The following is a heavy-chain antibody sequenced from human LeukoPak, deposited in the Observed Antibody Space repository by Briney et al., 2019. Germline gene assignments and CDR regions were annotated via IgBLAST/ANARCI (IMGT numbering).Heavy chain of an antibody. V-gene: IGHV1-24*01. CDR2: FDPEDGET. CDR1: GYTLTELS. D-gene: IGHD2-21*01. CDR3: ARDWFCGGAGCYDTFDI. J-gene: IGHJ3*02. Sequence: ASVKVSCKVSGYTLTELSMHWVRQAPGKGLEWMGGFDPEDGETIYAQKFQGRVTMSRDTSTSTAYMELRNLRFDDTAVYYCARDWFCGGAGCYDTFDIWGQGTMVTVSS.